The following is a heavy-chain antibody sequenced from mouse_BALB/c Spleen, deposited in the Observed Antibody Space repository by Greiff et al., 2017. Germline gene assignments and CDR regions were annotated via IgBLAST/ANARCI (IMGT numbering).Heavy chain of an antibody. D-gene: IGHD3-1*01. CDR3: AREGGFNFDY. J-gene: IGHJ2*01. CDR2: ISSGSSTI. V-gene: IGHV5-17*02. CDR1: GFTFSSFG. Sequence: EVQGVESGGGLVQPGGSRKLSCAASGFTFSSFGMHWVRQAPEKGLEWVAYISSGSSTIYYADTVKGRFTISRDNPKNTLFLQMTSLRSEDTAMYYCAREGGFNFDYWGQGTTLTVSS.